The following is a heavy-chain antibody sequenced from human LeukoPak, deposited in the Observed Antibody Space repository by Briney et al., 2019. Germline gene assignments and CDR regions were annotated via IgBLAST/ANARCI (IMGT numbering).Heavy chain of an antibody. V-gene: IGHV3-30*02. J-gene: IGHJ4*02. Sequence: GGSLRLSCAASGFIFSNYGIHWVRQAPGKGLEWVAFIRYDASDKYYADSVKGRFTISRDNSKNKVYLQMNSLRVEDTAVYYCAKDSWEVGATSETDYWGQGTLVTVSS. CDR2: IRYDASDK. D-gene: IGHD1-26*01. CDR1: GFIFSNYG. CDR3: AKDSWEVGATSETDY.